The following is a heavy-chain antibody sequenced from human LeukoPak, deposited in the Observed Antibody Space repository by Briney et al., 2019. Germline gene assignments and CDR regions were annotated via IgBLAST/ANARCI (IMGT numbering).Heavy chain of an antibody. CDR1: GGSIINSGYY. V-gene: IGHV4-39*01. CDR3: ARQGYADFSSRPFDY. J-gene: IGHJ4*02. D-gene: IGHD4-17*01. Sequence: SETLSLTCTVSGGSIINSGYYWGWIRQPPGKGLEGIGSVYYSGNTYYNPSLKSRVTIYVDTYKNQFSLKLRSVTAADTAMYYCARQGYADFSSRPFDYWGQGILVTASS. CDR2: VYYSGNT.